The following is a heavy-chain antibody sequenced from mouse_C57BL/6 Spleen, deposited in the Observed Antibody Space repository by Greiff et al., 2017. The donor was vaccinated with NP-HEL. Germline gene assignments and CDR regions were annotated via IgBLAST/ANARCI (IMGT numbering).Heavy chain of an antibody. Sequence: EVQLVESGGGLVKPGGSLKLSCAASGFTFSSYAMSWVRQTPEQRLEWVATISDGGSYTYYPDNVKGRFTISRDNAKNNLYLQMSHLKSEDTAMYYCARDSPFDYWGQGTTLTVSS. D-gene: IGHD6-2*01. CDR2: ISDGGSYT. J-gene: IGHJ2*01. CDR1: GFTFSSYA. V-gene: IGHV5-4*01. CDR3: ARDSPFDY.